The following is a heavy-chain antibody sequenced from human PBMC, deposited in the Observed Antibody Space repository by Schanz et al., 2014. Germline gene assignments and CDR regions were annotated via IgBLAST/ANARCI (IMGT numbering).Heavy chain of an antibody. CDR1: GFSFSDYY. CDR2: ISGGGGTT. V-gene: IGHV3-11*04. J-gene: IGHJ4*02. Sequence: QVHLLESGGGLVEPGGSLRLSCAASGFSFSDYYMSWIRQAPGKGLEWVSAISGGGGTTYYTDSVKGRFAISRDNSKNALYLQMNSLRPEDTAVYYCARGGFGEVSYFDYWGQGTLVTVSS. CDR3: ARGGFGEVSYFDY. D-gene: IGHD3-10*01.